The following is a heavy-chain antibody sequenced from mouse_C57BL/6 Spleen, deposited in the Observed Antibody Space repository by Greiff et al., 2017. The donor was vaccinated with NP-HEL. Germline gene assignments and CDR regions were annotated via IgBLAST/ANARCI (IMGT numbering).Heavy chain of an antibody. Sequence: VQLQQPGAELVMPGASVKLSCKASGYTFTSYWMHWVKQRPGQGLEWIGEIDPSDSSTNYNQQFKGKYTLTVDKSSSTAYMQLSSLTSEDSAVYYCALYYDYDGLHFDYWGQGTTLTVSS. CDR2: IDPSDSST. V-gene: IGHV1-69*01. J-gene: IGHJ2*01. CDR3: ALYYDYDGLHFDY. D-gene: IGHD2-4*01. CDR1: GYTFTSYW.